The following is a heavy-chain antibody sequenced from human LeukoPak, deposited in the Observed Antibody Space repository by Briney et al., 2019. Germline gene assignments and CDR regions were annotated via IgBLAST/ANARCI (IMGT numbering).Heavy chain of an antibody. Sequence: SQTLSLTCTVSGGSISSYYWSWIRQPPGKGLEWIGYIYYSGSTNYNPSLKSRVTISVDTSKNQFSLKLSSVTAADTAVYYCARETLGWGIVGARGAFDIWGQGTMVTVSS. V-gene: IGHV4-59*01. J-gene: IGHJ3*02. CDR2: IYYSGST. CDR3: ARETLGWGIVGARGAFDI. CDR1: GGSISSYY. D-gene: IGHD1-26*01.